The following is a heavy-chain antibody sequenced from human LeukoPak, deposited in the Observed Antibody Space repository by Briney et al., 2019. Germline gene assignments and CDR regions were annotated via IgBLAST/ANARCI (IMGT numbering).Heavy chain of an antibody. J-gene: IGHJ6*02. CDR3: ARVLVTTDYYYYGMDV. V-gene: IGHV3-33*08. Sequence: GGSLRLSCAASGFTFSSYAMSWVRQAPGKGLEWVAVIWYDGSNKYYADSVKGRFTISRDNSKNTLYLQMNSLRAEDTAVYYCARVLVTTDYYYYGMDVWGQGTTVTVSS. CDR1: GFTFSSYA. CDR2: IWYDGSNK. D-gene: IGHD3-22*01.